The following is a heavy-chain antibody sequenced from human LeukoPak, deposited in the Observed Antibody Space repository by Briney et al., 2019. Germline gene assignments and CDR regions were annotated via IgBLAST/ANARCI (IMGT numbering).Heavy chain of an antibody. Sequence: SETLSLTCTVSGGSISSSSYYWGWIRQSPGNGLEWIGSIYYSGSTYYNPSLKSRVTISVDTSKNRFSLKLSSVTAADTAVYYCARSIAARLYYYYYMDVWGKGTTVTVSS. CDR3: ARSIAARLYYYYYMDV. J-gene: IGHJ6*03. D-gene: IGHD6-6*01. V-gene: IGHV4-39*07. CDR2: IYYSGST. CDR1: GGSISSSSYY.